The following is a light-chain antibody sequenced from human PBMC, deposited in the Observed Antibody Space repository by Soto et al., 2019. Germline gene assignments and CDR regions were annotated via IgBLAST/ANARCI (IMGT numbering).Light chain of an antibody. CDR3: CSYAGSSTYVV. CDR2: EGS. Sequence: QSALTQPASVSGSPGQSITISCTGTSSDVGSYNLVSWYQQHPGKAPKLMIHEGSKRPSGVSNRFSGSKSGNTASLTISGLQAEDEADYYCCSYAGSSTYVVFGGGTKLTVL. CDR1: SSDVGSYNL. J-gene: IGLJ2*01. V-gene: IGLV2-23*01.